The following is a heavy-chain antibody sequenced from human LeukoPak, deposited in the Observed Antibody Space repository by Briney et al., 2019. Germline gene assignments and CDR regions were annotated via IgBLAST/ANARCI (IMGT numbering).Heavy chain of an antibody. Sequence: ASVKVSCKASGGTFSSYAISWVRQAPGQGLEWMGWINPNSSGTNYAQKFQGWVTMTRDTSISTAYMELSRLRSDDTAVYYCARAPKWHYGMDVWGQGTTVTVSS. J-gene: IGHJ6*02. D-gene: IGHD5-12*01. CDR2: INPNSSGT. CDR3: ARAPKWHYGMDV. CDR1: GGTFSSYA. V-gene: IGHV1-2*04.